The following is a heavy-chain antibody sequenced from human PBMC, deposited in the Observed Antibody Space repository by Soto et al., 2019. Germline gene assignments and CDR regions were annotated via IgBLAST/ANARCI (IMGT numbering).Heavy chain of an antibody. V-gene: IGHV1-18*01. J-gene: IGHJ5*02. CDR1: GYTLSNYG. CDR2: ISLYSDGT. CDR3: ARVVPGAEAWFGP. D-gene: IGHD2-2*01. Sequence: QVQLVQSGGEVKRPGASVKVSCKTSGYTLSNYGITWVRQAPGQPLEWLGRISLYSDGTNYAQKFQGRVSMTTDTSTTTAFMELRSLRFDDTAVYYCARVVPGAEAWFGPWGQGTLVTVSS.